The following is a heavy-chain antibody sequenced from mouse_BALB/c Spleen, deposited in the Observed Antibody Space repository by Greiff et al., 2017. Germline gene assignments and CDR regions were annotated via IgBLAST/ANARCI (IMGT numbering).Heavy chain of an antibody. J-gene: IGHJ2*01. CDR1: GFTFTDYY. V-gene: IGHV7-3*02. D-gene: IGHD2-10*01. CDR2: IRNKANGYTT. Sequence: EVQRVESGGGLVQPGGSLRLSCATSGFTFTDYYMSWVRQPPGKALEWLGFIRNKANGYTTEYSASVKGRFTISRDNSQSILYLQMNTLRAEDSATYYCARASYYGNPYYFDYWGQGTTLTVSS. CDR3: ARASYYGNPYYFDY.